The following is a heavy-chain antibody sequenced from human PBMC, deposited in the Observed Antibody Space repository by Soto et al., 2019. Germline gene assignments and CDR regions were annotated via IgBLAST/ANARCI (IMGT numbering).Heavy chain of an antibody. CDR2: IYYSGST. CDR3: ASYDSSGRFDY. D-gene: IGHD3-22*01. CDR1: GGSISSYY. V-gene: IGHV4-59*01. J-gene: IGHJ4*02. Sequence: SETLSLTCTVSGGSISSYYWSWVRQPPGKGLEWIGYIYYSGSTNYNPSLKSRVTISVDTSKNQFSLKLSSVTAADTAVYYCASYDSSGRFDYWGQGTMVTVSS.